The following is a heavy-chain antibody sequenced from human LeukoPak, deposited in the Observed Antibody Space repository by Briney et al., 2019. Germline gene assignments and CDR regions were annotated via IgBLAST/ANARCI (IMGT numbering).Heavy chain of an antibody. Sequence: GASVKVSCKASGGTYSSYAISWVRQAPGQGLEWMGGIIPIFGTANYAQKFQGRVTITADESTSTAYMELSSLRSEDTAVYYCARDSNPYYYDSSGHFDYWGQGTLVTVSS. CDR1: GGTYSSYA. V-gene: IGHV1-69*13. CDR3: ARDSNPYYYDSSGHFDY. CDR2: IIPIFGTA. J-gene: IGHJ4*02. D-gene: IGHD3-22*01.